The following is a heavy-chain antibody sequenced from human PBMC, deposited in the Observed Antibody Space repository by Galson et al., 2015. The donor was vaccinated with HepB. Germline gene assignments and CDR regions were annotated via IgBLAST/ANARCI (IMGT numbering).Heavy chain of an antibody. CDR1: NDSITDGDFF. CDR3: ARELYYDNRIDS. CDR2: IHDTGNT. D-gene: IGHD3-22*01. Sequence: QVQLQESGPGLVKPSETLSLTCTVSNDSITDGDFFWSWIRQPPGKGLEWIGYIHDTGNTYYIPSLKSRVTMSIDTSRNQFSLRLSSVTAADTAVYYCARELYYDNRIDSWGQGTLVTVSS. J-gene: IGHJ4*02. V-gene: IGHV4-30-4*01.